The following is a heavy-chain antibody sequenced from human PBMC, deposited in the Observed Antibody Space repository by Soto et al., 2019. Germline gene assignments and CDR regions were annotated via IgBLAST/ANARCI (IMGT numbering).Heavy chain of an antibody. V-gene: IGHV2-5*01. J-gene: IGHJ4*02. D-gene: IGHD3-16*01. CDR3: AHRGGATVGLYYFDY. CDR2: IYWHDDK. CDR1: GFSLSTIGVG. Sequence: SGPTLVNPTQTLTLTCTFSGFSLSTIGVGVSWIRQPPGKALEWLALIYWHDDKRYSPSLKSRLSITKDTSKNQVVLTMTDMDPVDTATYYCAHRGGATVGLYYFDYWGQGALVTVSS.